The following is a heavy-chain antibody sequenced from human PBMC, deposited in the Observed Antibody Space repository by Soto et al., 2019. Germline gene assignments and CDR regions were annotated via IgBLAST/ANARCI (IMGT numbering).Heavy chain of an antibody. J-gene: IGHJ6*03. CDR2: IWYDGSNK. D-gene: IGHD3-10*01. CDR1: GFTFSSYG. V-gene: IGHV3-33*01. Sequence: QVQLVESGGGVVQPGRSLRLSCAASGFTFSSYGMHWVRQAPGKGLEWVAVIWYDGSNKYYADSVKGRFTISRDNSKNTLYLQMNSLRAEDTAVYYCARGGRGVDGYYYYYMDVWGKGTTVTVSS. CDR3: ARGGRGVDGYYYYYMDV.